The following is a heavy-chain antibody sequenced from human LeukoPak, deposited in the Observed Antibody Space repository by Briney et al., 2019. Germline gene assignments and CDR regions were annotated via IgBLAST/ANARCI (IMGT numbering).Heavy chain of an antibody. D-gene: IGHD3-10*01. CDR2: IFYNGGT. CDR3: ARDPGEYSFDY. V-gene: IGHV4-31*03. Sequence: SETLSLTCTVSGGSINSGGYYWNWIRQHPGQGLEWIGYIFYNGGTNYNPSLKSRVTISVDTSKNQFSLKLSSVTAADTAVYYCARDPGEYSFDYWGQGTLVTVSS. CDR1: GGSINSGGYY. J-gene: IGHJ4*02.